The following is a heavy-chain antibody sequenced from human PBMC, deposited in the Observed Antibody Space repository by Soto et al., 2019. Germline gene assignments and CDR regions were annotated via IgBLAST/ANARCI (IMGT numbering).Heavy chain of an antibody. CDR3: AATTREAAWNSSYSTGIDV. D-gene: IGHD2-15*01. V-gene: IGHV1-58*01. CDR1: GFTFTSSA. J-gene: IGHJ6*02. Sequence: AASVKVSCKASGFTFTSSAVQWVRQARGQRLEWIGWIVVGSGNTNYAQKFQERVTITRDMSTSTAYMELSSLRSEDTAVYYCAATTREAAWNSSYSTGIDVRAQRATVPVS. CDR2: IVVGSGNT.